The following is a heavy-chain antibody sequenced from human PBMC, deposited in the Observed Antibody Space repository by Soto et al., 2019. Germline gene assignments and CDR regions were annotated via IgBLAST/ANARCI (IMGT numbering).Heavy chain of an antibody. CDR3: ARGPPNRVVPAAIVVRFDP. CDR2: IYYSGST. D-gene: IGHD2-2*02. CDR1: GGSISSGGYY. Sequence: QVQLQESGPGLVKPSQTLSLTCTVSGGSISSGGYYWSWIRQHPGKGLEWIGYIYYSGSTYYNPSIRSRVTISVDTSKNQFSLKLSSVTAADTAVYYCARGPPNRVVPAAIVVRFDPWGQGTLVTVSS. J-gene: IGHJ5*02. V-gene: IGHV4-31*03.